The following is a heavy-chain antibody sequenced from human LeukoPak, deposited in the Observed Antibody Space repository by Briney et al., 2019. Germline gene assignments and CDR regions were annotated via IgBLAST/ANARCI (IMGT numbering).Heavy chain of an antibody. CDR3: ARLRGDSSGYWEGFDI. CDR2: MYPGDSDT. D-gene: IGHD3-22*01. J-gene: IGHJ3*02. V-gene: IGHV5-51*01. Sequence: GESLKISCKGSGYSFTSYWIGWVRQMRGKGLEWMGIMYPGDSDTRYSPSFQGQVTISADKSISTAYLQWSSLKSSDTAMYYCARLRGDSSGYWEGFDIWGQGTMVTVS. CDR1: GYSFTSYW.